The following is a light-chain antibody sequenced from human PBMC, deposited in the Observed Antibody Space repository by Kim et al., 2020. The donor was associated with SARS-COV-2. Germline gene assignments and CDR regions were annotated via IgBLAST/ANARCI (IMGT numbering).Light chain of an antibody. J-gene: IGKJ2*03. CDR2: LGS. V-gene: IGKV2-28*01. CDR1: QSLLHSNGYNY. Sequence: EPASIYCRSSQSLLHSNGYNYLDWYLQKPGQSPQLLIYLGSNRASGVPDRFSGSGSGTDFTLKISRVEAEDVGVYYCMQALQTPNSFGQGTKLEI. CDR3: MQALQTPNS.